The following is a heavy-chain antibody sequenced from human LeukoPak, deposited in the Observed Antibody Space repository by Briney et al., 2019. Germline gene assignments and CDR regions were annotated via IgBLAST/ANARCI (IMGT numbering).Heavy chain of an antibody. Sequence: ASVMVSCKASGGTFSSYAISWVRQAPGQGLEWMGGIIPIFGTANYAQKFQGRVTITADESTSTAYMELSSLRSEDTAVYYCASSVSCSSTSCYGLYWGQGTLVTVSS. J-gene: IGHJ4*02. D-gene: IGHD2-2*01. CDR2: IIPIFGTA. CDR1: GGTFSSYA. CDR3: ASSVSCSSTSCYGLY. V-gene: IGHV1-69*13.